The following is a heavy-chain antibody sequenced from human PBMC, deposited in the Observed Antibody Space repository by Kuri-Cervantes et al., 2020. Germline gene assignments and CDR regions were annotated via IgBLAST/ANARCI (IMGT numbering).Heavy chain of an antibody. Sequence: GESLKISCAASGFTFSTYGMHWVRQAPGKGLEWVAVIWYDGSNKYHADSVKGRFTISRDNSKNSLYLQMNSLRAEDTAVYYCARDIDNWNDEGDAFDIWGQGTMVTVSS. J-gene: IGHJ3*02. D-gene: IGHD1-1*01. CDR3: ARDIDNWNDEGDAFDI. CDR2: IWYDGSNK. V-gene: IGHV3-33*08. CDR1: GFTFSTYG.